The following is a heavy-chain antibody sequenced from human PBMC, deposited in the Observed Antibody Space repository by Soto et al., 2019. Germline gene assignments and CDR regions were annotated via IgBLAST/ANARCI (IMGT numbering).Heavy chain of an antibody. D-gene: IGHD3-10*01. J-gene: IGHJ6*02. Sequence: ASVKVSCKASGYTFTSYAMHWVRQAPGQRLEWMGWINAGNDNTKYSQKFQGRVTITRDTSASTAYMELSSLRSEDTAVYYCARELLWFGELTYYGMDVWGQGTTVTVSS. V-gene: IGHV1-3*01. CDR2: INAGNDNT. CDR1: GYTFTSYA. CDR3: ARELLWFGELTYYGMDV.